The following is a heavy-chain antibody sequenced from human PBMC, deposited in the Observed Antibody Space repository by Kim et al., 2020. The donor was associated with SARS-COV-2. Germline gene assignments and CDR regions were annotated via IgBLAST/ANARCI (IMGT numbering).Heavy chain of an antibody. Sequence: GGSLRLSCAASGFTFSSYGMHWVRQAPGKGLEWVAVIWYDGSNKYYADSVKGRFTISRDNSKNTLYLQMNSLRAEDTAVYYCARDPPLGSSGYYFDYWGQGTLVTVSS. J-gene: IGHJ4*02. V-gene: IGHV3-33*01. CDR1: GFTFSSYG. CDR2: IWYDGSNK. D-gene: IGHD3-22*01. CDR3: ARDPPLGSSGYYFDY.